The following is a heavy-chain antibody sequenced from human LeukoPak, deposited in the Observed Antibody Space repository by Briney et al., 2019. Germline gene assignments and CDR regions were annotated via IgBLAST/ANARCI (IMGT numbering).Heavy chain of an antibody. Sequence: ASVKVSCKASGYTFTSYGISWVRQAPGQGLEWMGWISAYNGNTNYAQKLQGRVTMARDTSISTAYMELSSLTSDDTAVYYCSRGRADGYSGYDFGDYWGQGTLVTVSS. CDR3: SRGRADGYSGYDFGDY. D-gene: IGHD5-12*01. CDR2: ISAYNGNT. CDR1: GYTFTSYG. V-gene: IGHV1-18*01. J-gene: IGHJ4*02.